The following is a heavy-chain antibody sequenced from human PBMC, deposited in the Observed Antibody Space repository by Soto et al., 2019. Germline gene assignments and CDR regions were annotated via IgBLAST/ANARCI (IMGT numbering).Heavy chain of an antibody. CDR3: ARGYGAFDI. D-gene: IGHD5-18*01. CDR2: ISGRSAYS. CDR1: GFTFSDYY. Sequence: PGGSMRLSCAASGFTFSDYYMSWIRQAPGKGLEWVSYISGRSAYSNYADSVKGRFSISRDDAKNSLYPQMNSLRAEDTALYYCARGYGAFDIWGQGTMVTVSS. J-gene: IGHJ3*02. V-gene: IGHV3-11*06.